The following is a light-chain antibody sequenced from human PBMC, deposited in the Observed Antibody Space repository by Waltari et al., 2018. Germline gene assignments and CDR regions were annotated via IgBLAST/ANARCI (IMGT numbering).Light chain of an antibody. CDR1: SSDVGAYNY. J-gene: IGLJ2*01. CDR3: NSYTRANTRV. CDR2: DVS. V-gene: IGLV2-14*03. Sequence: QSALTQPASVSGSPGQSITISCTGTSSDVGAYNYVSWYQQYPGKAPKLMIFDVSSRPSGVSNRFSGSKSGNTASLTISGLQAEDEADYYCNSYTRANTRVFGGGTKLTVL.